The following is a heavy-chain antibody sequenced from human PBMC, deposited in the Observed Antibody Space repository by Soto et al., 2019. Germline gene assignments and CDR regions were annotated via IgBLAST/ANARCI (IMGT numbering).Heavy chain of an antibody. Sequence: QVQLVESGGGVVQPGRSLRLSCAASGFTFSSYGMHWVRQAPGKGLEWVAVIWYDGSNKYYADSVKGRFTISRDNSKNTLYLQMNSLRAEDTAVYYCARDSLYYDSSGYRGYWGQGTLVTVSS. D-gene: IGHD3-22*01. V-gene: IGHV3-33*01. CDR1: GFTFSSYG. CDR2: IWYDGSNK. J-gene: IGHJ4*02. CDR3: ARDSLYYDSSGYRGY.